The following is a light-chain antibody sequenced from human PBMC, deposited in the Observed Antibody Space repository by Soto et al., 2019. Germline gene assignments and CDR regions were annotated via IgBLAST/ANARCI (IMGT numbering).Light chain of an antibody. V-gene: IGKV1-5*03. J-gene: IGKJ1*01. CDR2: RAS. CDR1: QSISSW. CDR3: QQYNTYPAWK. Sequence: DIQMTQSPSTLSASVGDRVTITCRASQSISSWLAWYQQKTGKAPKLLISRASTLESRVPSRFSGSGSGTEFTLTISSLQPDDFATYYCQQYNTYPAWKFGPGTKVEIK.